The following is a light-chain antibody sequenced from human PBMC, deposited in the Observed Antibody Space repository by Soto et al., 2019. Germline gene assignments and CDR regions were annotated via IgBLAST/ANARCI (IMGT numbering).Light chain of an antibody. J-gene: IGLJ1*01. Sequence: QSVLTQPPSASGSPGQSVTISCTGTSSDVGAYNYVSWYQQLPGKAPKLIIYEISKRPSGVPDRFSGSKSGNTASLTVSGLQAEDEADYYCTSYAGTYSFFYVFGTVTMVTDL. CDR1: SSDVGAYNY. CDR2: EIS. V-gene: IGLV2-8*01. CDR3: TSYAGTYSFFYV.